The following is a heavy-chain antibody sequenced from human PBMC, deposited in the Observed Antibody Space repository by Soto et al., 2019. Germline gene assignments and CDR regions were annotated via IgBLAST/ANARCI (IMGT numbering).Heavy chain of an antibody. D-gene: IGHD3-3*01. Sequence: GGSLRLSCAGSGFTFGTYSMNWVRQAAGKGLEWIAYISYDSDTIQYADSVKGRFTISRDNAKNSLYLQMNSLRDEDAAVYYCARLYYDYVWGQGTTVTVSS. V-gene: IGHV3-48*02. CDR1: GFTFGTYS. CDR3: ARLYYDYV. CDR2: ISYDSDTI. J-gene: IGHJ6*02.